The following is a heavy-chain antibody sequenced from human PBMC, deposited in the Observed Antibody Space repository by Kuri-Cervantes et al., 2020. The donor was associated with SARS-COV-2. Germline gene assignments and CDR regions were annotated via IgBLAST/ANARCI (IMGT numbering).Heavy chain of an antibody. CDR2: ISAYNGNT. V-gene: IGHV1-18*01. CDR3: AREGYYDSSGYFGDYVRMDV. Sequence: ASVKVSCKASGYTFTSYAMNWVRQAPGQGLEWMGWISAYNGNTNYAQKLQGRVTMTTDTSTSTAYIELRSLRSDDTAVYYCAREGYYDSSGYFGDYVRMDVWGQGTTVTVSS. D-gene: IGHD3-22*01. J-gene: IGHJ6*02. CDR1: GYTFTSYA.